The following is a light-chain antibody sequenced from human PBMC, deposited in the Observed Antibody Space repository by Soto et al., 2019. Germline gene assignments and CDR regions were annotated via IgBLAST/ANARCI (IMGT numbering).Light chain of an antibody. J-gene: IGLJ2*01. CDR1: SSNIGSHP. V-gene: IGLV1-44*01. Sequence: QSVLTQPPSASGTPGQRVTISCSGSSSNIGSHPVNWYRQLPGTAPKLLIYSNSERPSGVPDRFSGSKSGTSASLAISGLQSEDEADYYCAAWDLSLNGPVFGGGTKLTVL. CDR2: SNS. CDR3: AAWDLSLNGPV.